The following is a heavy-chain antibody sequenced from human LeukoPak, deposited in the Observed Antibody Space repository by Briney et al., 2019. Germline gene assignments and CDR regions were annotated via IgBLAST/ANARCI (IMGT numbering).Heavy chain of an antibody. J-gene: IGHJ1*01. CDR1: GYTFSSYD. D-gene: IGHD6-19*01. CDR3: ARRVGSGWPVQH. Sequence: ASVKVSCKASGYTFSSYDINWVRQATGQGLEWMGWMNPNSGNTGYAQKFQGRLNMTRNTSISTAYMELSSLRSEDTAVYYCARRVGSGWPVQHWGQGTLGTGSS. V-gene: IGHV1-8*01. CDR2: MNPNSGNT.